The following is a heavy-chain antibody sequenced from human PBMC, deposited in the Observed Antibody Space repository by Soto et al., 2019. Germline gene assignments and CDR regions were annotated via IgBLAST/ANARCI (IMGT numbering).Heavy chain of an antibody. CDR2: INHSGST. Sequence: SETLSLTCAVYGGSFSGYYWSWIRQPPGKGLEWIGEINHSGSTNYNPSLKSRVTISVDTSKNQFSLKLSSVTAADTAVYYCARIGYSGYVRTIDYWGQGTLVTVSS. CDR3: ARIGYSGYVRTIDY. D-gene: IGHD5-12*01. J-gene: IGHJ4*02. V-gene: IGHV4-34*01. CDR1: GGSFSGYY.